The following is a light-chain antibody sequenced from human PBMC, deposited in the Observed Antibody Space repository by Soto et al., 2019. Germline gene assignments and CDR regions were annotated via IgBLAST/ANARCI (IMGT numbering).Light chain of an antibody. V-gene: IGKV3-11*01. Sequence: ETVWTQSPATLSLYPGERATLSCRASRSISTYLAWYQQKPGQAPRLLIYEALNRATGIPARFSGSGSGTDFTLTISSLEPEDFAVYYCQQLSNWPITFGQGTRLEFK. CDR2: EAL. CDR3: QQLSNWPIT. J-gene: IGKJ5*01. CDR1: RSISTY.